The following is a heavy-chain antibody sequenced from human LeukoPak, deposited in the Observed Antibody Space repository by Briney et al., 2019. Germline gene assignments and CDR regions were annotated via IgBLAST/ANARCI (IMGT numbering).Heavy chain of an antibody. Sequence: ASVKVSCKASGGTFSSYAISWVRQAPGEGVEWMGGIIPIFGTANYAQKLQGRVTITADESTSTAYMELSSLRSEDTAVYYCARGGYDFGAETGFDPWGQGTLVTVSS. CDR1: GGTFSSYA. CDR2: IIPIFGTA. J-gene: IGHJ5*02. CDR3: ARGGYDFGAETGFDP. D-gene: IGHD3-3*01. V-gene: IGHV1-69*01.